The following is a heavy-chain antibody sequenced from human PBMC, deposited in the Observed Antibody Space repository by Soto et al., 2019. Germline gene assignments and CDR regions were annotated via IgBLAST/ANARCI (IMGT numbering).Heavy chain of an antibody. Sequence: EVQLLESGGVLVQPGGSLRLSCAASGFTFSTYAMTWVRQAPGKGLEWVSSISGSGGRTYYAVSVKGRFTISRDNSKNTLYLQTNSLRAEDTAVYYCAKAGDYHGSESYFPLDYWGQGTLVPVSS. D-gene: IGHD3-10*01. CDR2: ISGSGGRT. CDR3: AKAGDYHGSESYFPLDY. J-gene: IGHJ4*02. CDR1: GFTFSTYA. V-gene: IGHV3-23*01.